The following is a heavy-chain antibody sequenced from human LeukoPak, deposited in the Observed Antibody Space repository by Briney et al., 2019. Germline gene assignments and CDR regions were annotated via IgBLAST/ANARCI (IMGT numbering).Heavy chain of an antibody. J-gene: IGHJ4*02. CDR2: IGTAGDT. Sequence: GGSLRLSCAASGFTFSSYGMHWVRQATGKGLEWVSAIGTAGDTYYPGSVKGRFTISRENAKNSLHLQMNSLRAGDTAVYYCARVAIDSRYPDYWGQGTLVTVSS. D-gene: IGHD3-9*01. CDR1: GFTFSSYG. V-gene: IGHV3-13*01. CDR3: ARVAIDSRYPDY.